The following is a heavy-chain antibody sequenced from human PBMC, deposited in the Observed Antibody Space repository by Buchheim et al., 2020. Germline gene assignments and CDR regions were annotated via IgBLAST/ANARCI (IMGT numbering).Heavy chain of an antibody. Sequence: QVQLQESGPGLVKPSQTLSLTCAVYGGSFSGYYWSWIRQPPGKGLEWIGEINHSGSTNYNPSLKSRVTISVDTSKNQFSLKLSSVTAADTAVYYCARGGWYGNWFDPWGQGTL. D-gene: IGHD6-19*01. CDR1: GGSFSGYY. CDR3: ARGGWYGNWFDP. CDR2: INHSGST. J-gene: IGHJ5*02. V-gene: IGHV4-34*09.